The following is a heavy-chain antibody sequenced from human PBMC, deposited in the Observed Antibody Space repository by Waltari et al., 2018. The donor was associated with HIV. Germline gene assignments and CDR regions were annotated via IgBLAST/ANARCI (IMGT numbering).Heavy chain of an antibody. CDR2: IHNDGSST. CDR3: TRDGGGHPFVGYGMDV. V-gene: IGHV3-74*01. Sequence: EVQLVASGGVLVQPGGSLRLSCAASGFTFRTYWMHWVRQGPGKGLVWVSGIHNDGSSTSYADSVKGRFTISRDNAKNTLFLQMNSLRVEDTAVYYCTRDGGGHPFVGYGMDVWGQGTTVTVSS. J-gene: IGHJ6*02. D-gene: IGHD3-16*01. CDR1: GFTFRTYW.